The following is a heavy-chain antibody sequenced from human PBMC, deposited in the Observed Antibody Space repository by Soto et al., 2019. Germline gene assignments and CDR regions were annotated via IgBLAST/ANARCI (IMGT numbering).Heavy chain of an antibody. D-gene: IGHD3-10*01. V-gene: IGHV4-4*02. CDR3: ARRWGEGRVDY. Sequence: QVQLQESGPGLVKPSGTLSLTCAVSGGSISSSNWWSWVRQPPGKGLQWIGEIYHSGRTNYIPSLKCRVTISVDKSRNQFSLKLSSVTAADTAVYYCARRWGEGRVDYWGQGTLVTVSS. J-gene: IGHJ4*02. CDR1: GGSISSSNW. CDR2: IYHSGRT.